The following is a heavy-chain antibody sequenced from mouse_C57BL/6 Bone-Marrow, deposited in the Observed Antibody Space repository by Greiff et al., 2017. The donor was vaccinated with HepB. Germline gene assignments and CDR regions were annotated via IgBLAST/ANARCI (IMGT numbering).Heavy chain of an antibody. D-gene: IGHD4-1*01. CDR2: INPSNGGT. J-gene: IGHJ1*03. Sequence: VQLQQSGTELVKPGASVKLSCKASGYTFTSYWMHWVKQRPGQGLEWIGNINPSNGGTNYNEKFKSKATLTVDKSSSTAYMQLSSLTSEDSAVYYCARGGTGTWYFDVWGTGTTVTVSS. V-gene: IGHV1-53*01. CDR3: ARGGTGTWYFDV. CDR1: GYTFTSYW.